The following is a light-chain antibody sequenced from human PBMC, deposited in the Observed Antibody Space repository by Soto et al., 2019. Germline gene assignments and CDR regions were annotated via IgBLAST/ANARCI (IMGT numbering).Light chain of an antibody. CDR1: QSVTTN. Sequence: EVVMTQSPATLSVSPLEIVASAFRASQSVTTNLAWYQHKPGQSPRLLISGASTGASGIPPRFSGSGSGTEFTLTIDRLQSADFAVYYCQQYDRWPVTFGGGTKVDIK. CDR3: QQYDRWPVT. V-gene: IGKV3-15*01. J-gene: IGKJ4*01. CDR2: GAS.